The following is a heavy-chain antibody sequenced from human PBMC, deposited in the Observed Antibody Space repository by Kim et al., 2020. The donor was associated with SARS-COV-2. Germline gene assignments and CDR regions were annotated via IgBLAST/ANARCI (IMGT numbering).Heavy chain of an antibody. Sequence: SETLSLTCTVSGASISSSSYYWGWIRQPPGKGLEWIASIYYSGSPSYNPSLKSRVSISVDTSMNQFSLRLSSVTATDTAFYYCARLKYNSGYPNYFDYWGPGTLATVSS. D-gene: IGHD1-1*01. V-gene: IGHV4-39*01. CDR1: GASISSSSYY. CDR3: ARLKYNSGYPNYFDY. CDR2: IYYSGSP. J-gene: IGHJ4*02.